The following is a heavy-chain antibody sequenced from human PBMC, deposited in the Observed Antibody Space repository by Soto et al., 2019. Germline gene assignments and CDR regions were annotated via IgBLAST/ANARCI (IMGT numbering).Heavy chain of an antibody. CDR3: ARYGDYVNYYYYMDV. CDR1: GFTFSSYS. D-gene: IGHD4-17*01. J-gene: IGHJ6*03. Sequence: EVQLVESGGGLVKPGWSLRLSCAASGFTFSSYSMNWVRQAPGKGLEWVSSISSSSSYIYYADSVKGRFTISRDNAKNSLYLQMNSLRAEDTAVYYCARYGDYVNYYYYMDVWGKGTTVTVSS. V-gene: IGHV3-21*01. CDR2: ISSSSSYI.